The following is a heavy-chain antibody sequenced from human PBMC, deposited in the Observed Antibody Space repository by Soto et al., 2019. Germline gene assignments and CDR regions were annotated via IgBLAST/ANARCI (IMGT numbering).Heavy chain of an antibody. J-gene: IGHJ6*02. CDR1: GFIFSASA. V-gene: IGHV3-73*01. D-gene: IGHD3-10*01. Sequence: EVQLVESGGGLVQPGGSLKLSCAASGFIFSASAVHWVRQASGNGLEWIGRIRSKANNYATGYAASVNGRFTISRDDSKITAYLQVNSLKTEDTAVYYCAVSGAHYYYTLDASGQGTSVTVSS. CDR2: IRSKANNYAT. CDR3: AVSGAHYYYTLDA.